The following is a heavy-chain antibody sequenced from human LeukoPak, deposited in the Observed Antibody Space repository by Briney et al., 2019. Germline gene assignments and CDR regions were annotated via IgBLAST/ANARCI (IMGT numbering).Heavy chain of an antibody. CDR2: ISGSGGPT. J-gene: IGHJ4*02. Sequence: PGGSLRLSCAASGFTFSSYAMTWVRQAPGKGLEWVSAISGSGGPTYYADSVKGRFTISRDNFKNTLYLQMNSLRAEDTAVYYCAKEGVGYYDNNGYLYWGQGTLVTVSS. D-gene: IGHD3-22*01. V-gene: IGHV3-23*01. CDR3: AKEGVGYYDNNGYLY. CDR1: GFTFSSYA.